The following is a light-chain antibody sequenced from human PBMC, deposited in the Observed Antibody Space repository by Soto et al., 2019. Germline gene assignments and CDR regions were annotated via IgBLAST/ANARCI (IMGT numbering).Light chain of an antibody. CDR3: QKYNSALT. Sequence: DIQMTQSPSSLSASVGDRVTITCRASQGISNYLAWYQQKPGKVPKLLIYAASTLQSGVPSRFSGSGSGTDFTLTISSQQPEDVATYYYQKYNSALTFGHGTQVDIK. J-gene: IGKJ3*01. V-gene: IGKV1-27*01. CDR2: AAS. CDR1: QGISNY.